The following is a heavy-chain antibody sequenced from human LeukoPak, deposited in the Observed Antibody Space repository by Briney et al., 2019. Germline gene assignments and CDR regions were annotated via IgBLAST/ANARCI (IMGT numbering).Heavy chain of an antibody. V-gene: IGHV1-46*01. J-gene: IGHJ4*02. Sequence: GASVKVSCKASGGTFSSYAISWVRQAPGQGLEWMGMIYPRDGSTSYAQRFQDRVTVTRDTSTSTVHMELSGLRSEDTAVYYCARGQEGFDYWGQGTLVTVSS. CDR1: GGTFSSYA. CDR3: ARGQEGFDY. CDR2: IYPRDGST.